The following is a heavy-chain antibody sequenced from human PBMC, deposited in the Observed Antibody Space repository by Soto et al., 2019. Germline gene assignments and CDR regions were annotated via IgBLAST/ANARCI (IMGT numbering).Heavy chain of an antibody. J-gene: IGHJ6*02. V-gene: IGHV5-10-1*01. D-gene: IGHD2-15*01. CDR1: GYSFNTFW. Sequence: GESLKISCKTSGYSFNTFWISWVRQVPGKGLEWMGRIDPGDSNTNYSPSLQGHVTLSVDKSIGTAYLQWSSLKASDTGIYYCARQGGYYYYGMDVWGQGTAVTVSS. CDR2: IDPGDSNT. CDR3: ARQGGYYYYGMDV.